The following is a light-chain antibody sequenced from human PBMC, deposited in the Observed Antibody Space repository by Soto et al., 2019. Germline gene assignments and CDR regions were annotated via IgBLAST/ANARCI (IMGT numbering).Light chain of an antibody. Sequence: DIQMTQSPSTLSASVGDRVTITCRASQSISSWLAWYQQKPGKAPKLLIYDASSLESGVPSRFSGSGSGTEFTLTITRLEPEDFALYYCQQYGSSPWTFGQGTKVDIK. CDR2: DAS. CDR3: QQYGSSPWT. V-gene: IGKV1-5*01. J-gene: IGKJ1*01. CDR1: QSISSW.